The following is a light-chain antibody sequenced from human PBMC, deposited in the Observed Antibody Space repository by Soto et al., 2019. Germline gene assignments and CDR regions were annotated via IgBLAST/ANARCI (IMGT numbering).Light chain of an antibody. V-gene: IGKV3-20*01. Sequence: SPAAVSVKKGERATLSCRASQSVSSSYLAWYQQKPGQAPRLLIYGASTRATGIPDRFSGSGSGTDFTLTISRLEPEDFAVYYCQQYGSLPWTFAQVAKV. CDR1: QSVSSSY. J-gene: IGKJ1*01. CDR2: GAS. CDR3: QQYGSLPWT.